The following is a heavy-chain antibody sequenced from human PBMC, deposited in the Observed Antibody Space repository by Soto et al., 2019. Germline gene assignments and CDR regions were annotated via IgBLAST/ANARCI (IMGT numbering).Heavy chain of an antibody. CDR3: ARGDSTDCSNGVCSFFYNHDMDV. CDR2: INPKSGGT. Sequence: ASVKVSCKASGYSFTDYHIHWVRQAPGQGLEWLGRINPKSGGTSTAQKFQGWVTITTDTSISTASMELTRLTSDDTAIYYCARGDSTDCSNGVCSFFYNHDMDVWGQGTTVTVSS. D-gene: IGHD2-8*01. V-gene: IGHV1-2*04. CDR1: GYSFTDYH. J-gene: IGHJ6*02.